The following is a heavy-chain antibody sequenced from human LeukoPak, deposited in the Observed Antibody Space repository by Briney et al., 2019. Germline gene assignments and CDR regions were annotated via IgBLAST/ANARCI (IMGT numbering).Heavy chain of an antibody. J-gene: IGHJ4*02. CDR2: INPNSGGT. CDR3: ARIPLWFGEIIDY. CDR1: GYTFTDYY. V-gene: IGHV1-2*02. Sequence: ASVKVSCKASGYTFTDYYMHWVRQAPGQGLEWMGWINPNSGGTNYAQKFQGRVTMNRDTSISTAYMELSRLRSDDTAVYYCARIPLWFGEIIDYWGQGTLVTVSS. D-gene: IGHD3-10*01.